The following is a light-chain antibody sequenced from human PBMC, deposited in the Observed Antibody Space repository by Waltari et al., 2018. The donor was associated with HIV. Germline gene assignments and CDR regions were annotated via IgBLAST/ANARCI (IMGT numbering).Light chain of an antibody. CDR3: ASWDDSLSVV. Sequence: QSALTQPPSASGTPGQRVTISCSGSSPHIGRTYVYWYLQLPGTAPKLLIYRNNQRPSGVPDRFSGSKSGTSASLAISGLRSEDEADYYCASWDDSLSVVFGGGTKLTVL. CDR1: SPHIGRTY. V-gene: IGLV1-47*01. J-gene: IGLJ2*01. CDR2: RNN.